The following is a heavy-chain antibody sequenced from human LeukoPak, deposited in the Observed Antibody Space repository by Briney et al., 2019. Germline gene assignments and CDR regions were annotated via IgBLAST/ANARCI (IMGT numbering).Heavy chain of an antibody. CDR1: GFTFSNYG. J-gene: IGHJ4*02. D-gene: IGHD6-13*01. Sequence: GGSLRLSCAASGFTFSNYGMHCVRQAAGEGLEWVAVISFDGRNPNYAASVKGRSTIYRANSNNTVSLQMDSLRLEDTAEYYCARVARESGSWYSFDHWGQGALVIVSS. V-gene: IGHV3-30*04. CDR3: ARVARESGSWYSFDH. CDR2: ISFDGRNP.